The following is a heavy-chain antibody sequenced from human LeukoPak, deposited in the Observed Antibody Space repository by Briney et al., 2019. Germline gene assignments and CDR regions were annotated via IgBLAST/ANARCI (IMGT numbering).Heavy chain of an antibody. D-gene: IGHD3-3*01. J-gene: IGHJ6*02. V-gene: IGHV4-59*01. CDR2: IYYSGST. CDR3: ARGDLPGLCDDFWSGCWLYGMDV. Sequence: SETLSLTCTVSGGSISSYYWSWIRQPPGKGLEWIGYIYYSGSTNYNPSLKSRVTISVDTSKNQFSLKLSSVTAADTAVYYCARGDLPGLCDDFWSGCWLYGMDVWGQGTTVTVSS. CDR1: GGSISSYY.